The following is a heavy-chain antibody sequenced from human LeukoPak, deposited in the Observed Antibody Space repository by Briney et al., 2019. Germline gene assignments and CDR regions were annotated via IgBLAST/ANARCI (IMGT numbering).Heavy chain of an antibody. CDR3: ANSKQLRFLEWLFEY. J-gene: IGHJ4*02. CDR1: GFTFSSYG. CDR2: IRYDGSNK. D-gene: IGHD3-3*01. Sequence: PGGSLRLSCAASGFTFSSYGMHWVRQAPGKGLEWVAFIRYDGSNKYYADSLKGRFTISRDNSKNTLYLQMNSLRAEDTAVYYCANSKQLRFLEWLFEYWGQGTLVTVSS. V-gene: IGHV3-30*02.